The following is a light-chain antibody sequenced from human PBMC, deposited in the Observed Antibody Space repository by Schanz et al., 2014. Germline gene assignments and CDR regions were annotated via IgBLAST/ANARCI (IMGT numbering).Light chain of an antibody. CDR2: GAS. Sequence: EIVLTQSPGTLSLSPGDWASLSCRASQSVSSSYLAWYQQKAGQAPSLLIYGASSRATGIPDRFSGSGSGTDFTLTITRLEPEDFAVYYCQQYGNSPGTFGQGTRLEIE. V-gene: IGKV3-20*01. J-gene: IGKJ5*01. CDR3: QQYGNSPGT. CDR1: QSVSSSY.